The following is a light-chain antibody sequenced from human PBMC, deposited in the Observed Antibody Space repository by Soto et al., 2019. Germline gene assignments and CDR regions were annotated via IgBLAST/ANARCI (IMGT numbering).Light chain of an antibody. CDR3: GAWDSSLSAGV. Sequence: QSVLTQPPSVSAAPGQRVTISCSGSSSNVGSHYVSWYQQLPGTAPKLLIYDTTKRPSGIPDRFSASKSDTSATLGITGLQTGDEADYYCGAWDSSLSAGVFGGGTQLTVL. CDR1: SSNVGSHY. V-gene: IGLV1-51*01. CDR2: DTT. J-gene: IGLJ7*01.